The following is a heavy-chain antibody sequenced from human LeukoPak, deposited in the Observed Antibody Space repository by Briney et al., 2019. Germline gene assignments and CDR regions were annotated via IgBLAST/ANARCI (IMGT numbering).Heavy chain of an antibody. D-gene: IGHD6-13*01. Sequence: GGSLRLSCAASGFTFSFYAMSWVRQAPGKGLEWVSTISGSGSDTSYADSVRGRFTISRDNPKNTLCLQMTNLRDEDTALYFCAKGQGFSSTWYADHWGQGTLVTVSS. CDR1: GFTFSFYA. J-gene: IGHJ5*02. CDR3: AKGQGFSSTWYADH. CDR2: ISGSGSDT. V-gene: IGHV3-23*01.